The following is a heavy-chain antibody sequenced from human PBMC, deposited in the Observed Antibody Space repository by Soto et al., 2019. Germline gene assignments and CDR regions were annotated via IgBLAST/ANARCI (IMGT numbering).Heavy chain of an antibody. V-gene: IGHV3-30*18. CDR3: AKSQAPTIMVTGGYDS. CDR2: ISHDGTHK. Sequence: QVHLVESGGGVVQPGKSLRLSCAASGFIFSDFGMHWVRQIPGKGLEWVAVISHDGTHKYYLDSVKGRFTVSRDNSNDTLLQQLDSLRSADTAVYYCAKSQAPTIMVTGGYDSWGQGILVTVSS. CDR1: GFIFSDFG. J-gene: IGHJ5*01. D-gene: IGHD5-18*01.